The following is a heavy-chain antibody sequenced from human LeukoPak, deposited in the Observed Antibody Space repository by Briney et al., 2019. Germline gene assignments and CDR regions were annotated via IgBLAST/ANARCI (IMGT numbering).Heavy chain of an antibody. V-gene: IGHV4-61*01. J-gene: IGHJ5*02. CDR3: ARSPPWFDP. CDR2: IYYTGST. CDR1: GGSVSSGSYY. Sequence: PSETLSLTCTVSGGSVSSGSYYWTWIRQPPGKGLEWIGYIYYTGSTTYNPSLKSRVTISVDTSKNQFSLKLSSVTAADTAVYYCARSPPWFDPWGQGTLVTVSS.